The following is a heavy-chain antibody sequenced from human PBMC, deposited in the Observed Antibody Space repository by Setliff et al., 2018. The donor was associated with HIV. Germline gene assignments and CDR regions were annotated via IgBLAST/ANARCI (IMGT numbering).Heavy chain of an antibody. D-gene: IGHD3-10*01. CDR2: INPNNGGT. CDR1: GYTFTAYY. V-gene: IGHV1-2*04. CDR3: VREVRAAYKGPLWFGQSDPRPDTFDI. Sequence: ASVKVSCKASGYTFTAYYMHWVRQAPGQGLEWVGRINPNNGGTNYAQNFQGWVTMTRDTSITTAYMELSRLTSDDTALYFCVREVRAAYKGPLWFGQSDPRPDTFDIWGQGTMVTVSS. J-gene: IGHJ3*02.